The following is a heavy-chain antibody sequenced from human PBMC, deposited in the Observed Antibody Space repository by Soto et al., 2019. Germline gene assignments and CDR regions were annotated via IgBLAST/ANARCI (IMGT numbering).Heavy chain of an antibody. D-gene: IGHD2-21*02. CDR1: GGSFSGYY. CDR2: INHSGTI. CDR3: ARADRTLVTSYSLDV. J-gene: IGHJ6*02. Sequence: SETLSLTCAVYGGSFSGYYWTWIRQPPGKGLEWIGEINHSGTINFNPSLKSRLTISLDTSKKSFSLKLSSVTDADTAAYYCARADRTLVTSYSLDVWGQGTTVTVSS. V-gene: IGHV4-34*01.